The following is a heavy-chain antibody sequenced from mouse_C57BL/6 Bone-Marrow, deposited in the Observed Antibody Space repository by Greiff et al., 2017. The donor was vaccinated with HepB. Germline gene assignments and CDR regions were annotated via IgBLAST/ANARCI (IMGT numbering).Heavy chain of an antibody. CDR2: ISSGSSTI. V-gene: IGHV5-17*01. J-gene: IGHJ3*01. D-gene: IGHD2-5*01. CDR1: GFTFSDYG. Sequence: EVMLVESGGGLVKPGGSLKLSCAASGFTFSDYGMHWVRQAPEKGLEWVAYISSGSSTIYYADTVKGRFTISRDNAKNTLFLQMPSLRSEDTAMYYCAIYSNYVPYWGQGTLVTVSA. CDR3: AIYSNYVPY.